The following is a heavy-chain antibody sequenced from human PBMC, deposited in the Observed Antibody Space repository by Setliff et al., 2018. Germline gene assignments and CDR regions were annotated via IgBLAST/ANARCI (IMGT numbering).Heavy chain of an antibody. V-gene: IGHV3-64*02. J-gene: IGHJ6*02. Sequence: GGSLRLSCAASGFTFSSYAMHWVRQAPGKGLEYVSAISSNGGSTYYADSVKGRFTISRDNSKNTLYLQMNSLRGEDTAVYHCTRDQDYYGMDVWGQGTTVTVSS. CDR2: ISSNGGST. CDR1: GFTFSSYA. CDR3: TRDQDYYGMDV.